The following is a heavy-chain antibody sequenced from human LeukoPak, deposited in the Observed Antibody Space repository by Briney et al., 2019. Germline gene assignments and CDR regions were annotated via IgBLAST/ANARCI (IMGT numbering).Heavy chain of an antibody. D-gene: IGHD4-23*01. CDR1: GGSISSSSYY. Sequence: SETLSLTCTVSGGSISSSSYYWGWIRQPPGKGLEWIGYIYYSGSTNYNPSLKSRVTISVDTSKNQFSLKLSSVTAADTAVYYCASGLYGGNSPQPFDYWGQGTLVTVSS. CDR2: IYYSGST. CDR3: ASGLYGGNSPQPFDY. J-gene: IGHJ4*02. V-gene: IGHV4-61*05.